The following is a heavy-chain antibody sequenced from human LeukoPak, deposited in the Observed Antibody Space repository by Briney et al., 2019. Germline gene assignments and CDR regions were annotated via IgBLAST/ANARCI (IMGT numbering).Heavy chain of an antibody. J-gene: IGHJ4*02. CDR1: GGSISSYY. Sequence: PSETLSLTCTVSGGSISSYYWSWIPEPPGKGLEWIGYIYYSGSTNYNPSLKSRVTISVDTSKNQFSLKLSSVTAADTAVYYCASENYYDSSGYYYFDNWGQGTLVTVSS. D-gene: IGHD3-22*01. V-gene: IGHV4-59*01. CDR2: IYYSGST. CDR3: ASENYYDSSGYYYFDN.